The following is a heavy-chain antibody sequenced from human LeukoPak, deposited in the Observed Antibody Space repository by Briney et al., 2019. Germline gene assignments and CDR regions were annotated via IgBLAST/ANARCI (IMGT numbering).Heavy chain of an antibody. CDR2: INPNSGGT. J-gene: IGHJ3*02. V-gene: IGHV1-2*06. Sequence: ASVKVSCKASGYTFTGYYMHWVRQAPGQGLEWMGRINPNSGGTNYAQKFQGRVTITRNTSISTAYMEQSSLRSEDTAVYYCAREGVGASLVGEAAFDIWGQGTMVTVSS. CDR3: AREGVGASLVGEAAFDI. CDR1: GYTFTGYY. D-gene: IGHD1-26*01.